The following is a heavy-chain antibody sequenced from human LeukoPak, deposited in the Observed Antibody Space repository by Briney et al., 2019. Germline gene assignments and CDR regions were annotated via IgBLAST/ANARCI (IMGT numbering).Heavy chain of an antibody. Sequence: PSETLSLTCTVSGGSISSSSYYWGWIRQPPGKGLEGIVNIYYSGSTYHNPSLKSRVTISVDTSKNQFSLKLSSVTAADTAVYYCARRVREMATINCYFDLWGRGTVVTVSS. CDR2: IYYSGST. D-gene: IGHD5-24*01. J-gene: IGHJ2*01. V-gene: IGHV4-39*07. CDR1: GGSISSSSYY. CDR3: ARRVREMATINCYFDL.